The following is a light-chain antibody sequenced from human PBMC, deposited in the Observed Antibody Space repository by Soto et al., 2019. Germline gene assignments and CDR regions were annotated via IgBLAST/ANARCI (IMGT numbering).Light chain of an antibody. Sequence: EIVLTQSPATLSLSPGERATLSCRASQSVSSYLAWYQQKPGQAPRLLIYDASNRATGIPARFSGSWSGTAVTLTISSLEPDDFAIYYYQEGSYWPPVTFGGGTKVESK. CDR3: QEGSYWPPVT. CDR1: QSVSSY. J-gene: IGKJ4*01. CDR2: DAS. V-gene: IGKV3-11*01.